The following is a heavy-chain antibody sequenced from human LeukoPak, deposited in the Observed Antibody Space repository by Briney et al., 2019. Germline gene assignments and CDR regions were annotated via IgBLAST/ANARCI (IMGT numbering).Heavy chain of an antibody. CDR1: GFTFSSYE. D-gene: IGHD3-16*01. CDR2: ISSSGSTI. V-gene: IGHV3-48*03. J-gene: IGHJ6*02. Sequence: PGGSLRLSCAASGFTFSSYEMNWVRQAPGKGLEWVSYISSSGSTIYYADSVKGRFTISRDNAKNSLYLQMNSLRAEDTAVYYCARAGGGYYYYYSGMGAWGQGTTVTVSS. CDR3: ARAGGGYYYYYSGMGA.